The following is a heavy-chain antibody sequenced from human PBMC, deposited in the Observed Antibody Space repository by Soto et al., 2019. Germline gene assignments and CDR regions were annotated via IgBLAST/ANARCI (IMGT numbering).Heavy chain of an antibody. CDR1: RFIFSGFG. J-gene: IGHJ4*02. CDR2: IRHDGRDA. CDR3: VKDREYFGQFDR. D-gene: IGHD3-9*01. V-gene: IGHV3-30*18. Sequence: QVQLVESGGGVVQPGRSLRLYYAASRFIFSGFGMHWVRQAPGKGLEWVAVIRHDGRDAYYAESVKGRFTVSRDNMKNTMELQMSSLRPEDTAVYYCVKDREYFGQFDRWGQGTLVTVSS.